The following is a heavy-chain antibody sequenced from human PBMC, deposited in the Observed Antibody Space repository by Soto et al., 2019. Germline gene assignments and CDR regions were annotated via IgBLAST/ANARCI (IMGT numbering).Heavy chain of an antibody. CDR3: ASTVVVPAAMFPYYFDY. D-gene: IGHD2-2*01. CDR2: INHSGST. J-gene: IGHJ4*02. V-gene: IGHV4-34*01. CDR1: GGSFSGYY. Sequence: SLTCAVYGGSFSGYYWSWIRQPPGKGLEWIGEINHSGSTNYNPSLKSRVTISVDTSKNQFSLKLSSVTAADTAVYYCASTVVVPAAMFPYYFDYWGQGTLVTVSS.